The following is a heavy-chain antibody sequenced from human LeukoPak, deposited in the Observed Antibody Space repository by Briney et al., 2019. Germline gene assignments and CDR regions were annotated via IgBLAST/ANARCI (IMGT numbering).Heavy chain of an antibody. D-gene: IGHD3-22*01. J-gene: IGHJ4*02. V-gene: IGHV3-30-3*01. CDR1: GLTLSNVW. CDR2: ISYDGSNK. CDR3: ARDHNYDSSGLDY. Sequence: GGSLRLSCAVSGLTLSNVWMNWVRQAPGKGLEWVAVISYDGSNKYYADSVKGRFTISRDNSKNTLYLQMNSLRAEDTAVYYCARDHNYDSSGLDYWGQGTLVTVSS.